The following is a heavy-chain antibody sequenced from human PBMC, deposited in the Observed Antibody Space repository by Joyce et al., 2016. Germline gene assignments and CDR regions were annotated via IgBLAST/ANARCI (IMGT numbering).Heavy chain of an antibody. V-gene: IGHV4-39*01. J-gene: IGHJ3*02. CDR1: ACSISSSNYY. CDR2: IFYSGNT. Sequence: QLQLQESGPGLVKSSATLSLTCPVSACSISSSNYYWGWIRQPPGKGLEWIGSIFYSGNTHYNPSVKSRVTISADTAKNQFSLNVGSVTAADTAVYYCSRPRDYCYDSRGRDAFDIWGQGTMVTVSS. CDR3: SRPRDYCYDSRGRDAFDI. D-gene: IGHD3-22*01.